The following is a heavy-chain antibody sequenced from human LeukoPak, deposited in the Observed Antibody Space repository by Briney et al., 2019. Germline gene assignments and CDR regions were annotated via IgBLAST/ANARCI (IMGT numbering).Heavy chain of an antibody. D-gene: IGHD3-9*01. J-gene: IGHJ5*02. V-gene: IGHV4-31*03. CDR3: ARSRVYDILTGYLYNWFDP. CDR2: IYYSGST. CDR1: GGSISSGGYY. Sequence: SETLSLTCTVSGGSISSGGYYWSWIRQHPGKGLEWIGYIYYSGSTYYNPSLKSRVTISVDTSKNQFSLKLSSVTAADTAVHYCARSRVYDILTGYLYNWFDPWGQGTLVTVSS.